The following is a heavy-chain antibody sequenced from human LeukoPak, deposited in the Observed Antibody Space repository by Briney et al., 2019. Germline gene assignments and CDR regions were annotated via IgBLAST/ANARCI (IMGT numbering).Heavy chain of an antibody. D-gene: IGHD6-13*01. Sequence: GGSLRLSCAASGFAFSSFAMHWVRQAPGKGLEWVAVISYDGSNKYYADSVKGRFTISRDNSKNTLYLQMNSLTAEDTAVYYCERDDRGIAAAGFFDYWGQGTLVTVSS. V-gene: IGHV3-30*04. CDR1: GFAFSSFA. CDR3: ERDDRGIAAAGFFDY. J-gene: IGHJ4*02. CDR2: ISYDGSNK.